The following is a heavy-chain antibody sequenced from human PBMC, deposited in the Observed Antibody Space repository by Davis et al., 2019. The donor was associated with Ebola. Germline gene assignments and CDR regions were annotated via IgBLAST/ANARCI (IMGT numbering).Heavy chain of an antibody. CDR2: ISAYNGNT. Sequence: AASVKVSCKASGGTFSSYAISWVRQAPGQGLEWMGWISAYNGNTNYAQELQGRVTMTTDTSTSTAYMELRSLRSDDTAVYYCARGYCSGGSCYSPDYWGQGTLVTVSS. CDR1: GGTFSSYA. CDR3: ARGYCSGGSCYSPDY. V-gene: IGHV1-18*01. J-gene: IGHJ4*02. D-gene: IGHD2-15*01.